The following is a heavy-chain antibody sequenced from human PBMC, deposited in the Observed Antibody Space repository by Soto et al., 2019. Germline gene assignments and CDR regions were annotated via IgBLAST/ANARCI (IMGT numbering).Heavy chain of an antibody. Sequence: TLSLTCAISGDSVSSNSAAWNWIRQSPSRGLEWLGRTYHRSKWFNDYAVSVKSRITINPDTSRNQFSLQLNSVTPEDTAVYYCARIVGQQPDYWGQGTLVTVSS. CDR2: TYHRSKWFN. V-gene: IGHV6-1*01. J-gene: IGHJ4*02. CDR1: GDSVSSNSAA. D-gene: IGHD2-21*01. CDR3: ARIVGQQPDY.